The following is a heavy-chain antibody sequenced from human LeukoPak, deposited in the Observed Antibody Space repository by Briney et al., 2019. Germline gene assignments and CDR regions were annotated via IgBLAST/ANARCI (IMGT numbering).Heavy chain of an antibody. CDR3: ARSLYGVNTWFDY. CDR2: INHSGST. CDR1: GGSFSGYY. Sequence: NPSETLSLTCAVYGGSFSGYYWSWIRQPPGKGLEWIGEINHSGSTNYNPSLKSRVTISVDTSKNQFSLKLSSVTAADTAVYYCARSLYGVNTWFDYWGQGTLVTVSS. D-gene: IGHD4/OR15-4a*01. V-gene: IGHV4-34*01. J-gene: IGHJ4*02.